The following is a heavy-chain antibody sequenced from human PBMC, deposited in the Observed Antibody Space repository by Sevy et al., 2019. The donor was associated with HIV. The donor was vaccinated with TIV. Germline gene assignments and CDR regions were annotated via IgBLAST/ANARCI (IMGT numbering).Heavy chain of an antibody. CDR2: ISNDYYYI. CDR1: GFTFSTYS. V-gene: IGHV3-21*01. J-gene: IGHJ3*01. Sequence: GGSLRLSCAASGFTFSTYSMHWVRQAPGKGLEWVSSISNDYYYIYYADSVKGRFTISRDNAKNSLYLQMNNLRAEDTAVYYCARATGTEALDAFDFWGQGTRVTVSS. CDR3: ARATGTEALDAFDF. D-gene: IGHD1-1*01.